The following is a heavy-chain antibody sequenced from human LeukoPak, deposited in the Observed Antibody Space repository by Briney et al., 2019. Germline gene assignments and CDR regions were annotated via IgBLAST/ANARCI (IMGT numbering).Heavy chain of an antibody. V-gene: IGHV3-9*01. Sequence: SLRLSCAASGFTFDDYAMHWVRHAAGKGLEWVSGISWNSGSIGYADSVRGRFTISRDNAKNSLYLQMNSLRAEDTALYYCAKDLEGGDDYWGQGTLVTVSS. CDR2: ISWNSGSI. CDR3: AKDLEGGDDY. J-gene: IGHJ4*02. CDR1: GFTFDDYA. D-gene: IGHD2-15*01.